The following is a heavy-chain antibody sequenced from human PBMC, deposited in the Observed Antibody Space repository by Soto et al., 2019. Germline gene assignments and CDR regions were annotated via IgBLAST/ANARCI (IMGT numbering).Heavy chain of an antibody. CDR3: AKDRSAYSYGGEDY. Sequence: QVQLVESGGGVVQPGRSLRLSCAASGFTFSSYGMHWVRQAPGKGLEWVAVISYDGSNKYYADFVKGRFTISRDNSKNTLYLQMNSLRAEDTAVYYCAKDRSAYSYGGEDYWGQGTLVTVSS. CDR2: ISYDGSNK. CDR1: GFTFSSYG. J-gene: IGHJ4*02. V-gene: IGHV3-30*18. D-gene: IGHD5-18*01.